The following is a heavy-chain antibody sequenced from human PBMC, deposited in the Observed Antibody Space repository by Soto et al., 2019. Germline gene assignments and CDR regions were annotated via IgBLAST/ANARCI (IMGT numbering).Heavy chain of an antibody. D-gene: IGHD3-10*01. J-gene: IGHJ3*01. CDR2: IHSSGTTI. CDR1: GFTFSRYE. Sequence: PGGSLRLSCAASGFTFSRYEMNWVRQAPGKGLEWIAYIHSSGTTIYYADSVQGRFTISRDNAKNSLCLQLNSLSAEDTAVYYCATRSGGGGAFDFWGQGTMVTV. V-gene: IGHV3-48*03. CDR3: ATRSGGGGAFDF.